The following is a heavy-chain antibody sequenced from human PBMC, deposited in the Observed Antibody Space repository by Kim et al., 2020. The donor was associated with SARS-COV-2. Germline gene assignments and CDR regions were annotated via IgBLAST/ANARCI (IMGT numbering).Heavy chain of an antibody. Sequence: ASVKVSCKASGYTFTGYYMHWVRQAPGQGLEWMGWINPNSGGTNYAQKFQGRVTMTRDTSISTAYMELSRLRSDDTAVYYCARDGCSGGSCYSTWFDPWSQGTLVTVSS. V-gene: IGHV1-2*02. CDR2: INPNSGGT. CDR3: ARDGCSGGSCYSTWFDP. J-gene: IGHJ5*02. CDR1: GYTFTGYY. D-gene: IGHD2-15*01.